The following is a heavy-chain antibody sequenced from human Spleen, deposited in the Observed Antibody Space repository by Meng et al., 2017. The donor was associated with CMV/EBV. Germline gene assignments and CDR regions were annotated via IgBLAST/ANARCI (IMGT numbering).Heavy chain of an antibody. CDR1: GFTFSSYG. D-gene: IGHD2-2*01. CDR3: ARGGHYSSPRPGLKPFDI. J-gene: IGHJ3*02. Sequence: GESLKISCAASGFTFSSYGMHWVRQAPGKGLEWVAFIRYDGSNKYYADSVKGRFTISRDNPKNTLFLQLNNLRADDTAVYYCARGGHYSSPRPGLKPFDIWGHGTMVTVSS. V-gene: IGHV3-30*02. CDR2: IRYDGSNK.